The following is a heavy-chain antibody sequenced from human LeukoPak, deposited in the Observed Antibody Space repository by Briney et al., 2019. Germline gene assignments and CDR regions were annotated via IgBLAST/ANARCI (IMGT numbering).Heavy chain of an antibody. CDR3: ARSLMRPYFDY. CDR1: GLTFRTYT. J-gene: IGHJ4*02. CDR2: MSFDGSDQ. V-gene: IGHV3-30*04. D-gene: IGHD3-10*01. Sequence: PGGSLRLSCLVSGLTFRTYTMNWIRQAPGKGLEWVASMSFDGSDQFYADSVRGRFTISRDNSKNTLFLQMSSLRSDDTAVYYCARSLMRPYFDYWSQGTLVSVSS.